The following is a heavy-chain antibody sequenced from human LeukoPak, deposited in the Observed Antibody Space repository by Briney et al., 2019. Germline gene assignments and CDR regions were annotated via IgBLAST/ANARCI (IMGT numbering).Heavy chain of an antibody. CDR3: AKDSGSFDP. Sequence: GSLRLSCAASGFTFSSYGMHWVRQAPGKGLEWVAFIRYDGSNKYYADSVKGRFTISRDNSKNTLYLQMNSLRAEDTAVYYCAKDSGSFDPWGQGTLVTVSS. V-gene: IGHV3-30*02. CDR1: GFTFSSYG. D-gene: IGHD6-25*01. CDR2: IRYDGSNK. J-gene: IGHJ5*02.